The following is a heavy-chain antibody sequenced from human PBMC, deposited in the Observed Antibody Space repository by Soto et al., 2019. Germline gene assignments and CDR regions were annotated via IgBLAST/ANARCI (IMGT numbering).Heavy chain of an antibody. D-gene: IGHD2-2*01. J-gene: IGHJ4*02. Sequence: QVLLVQSGAEVTRPGASLKVSCKASGYNFISHYIHWVRQAPGQGLEWMGFINPSGGSTTHAQNFQGRLSMTRDTSTSTVYMELSGLRSEDAAVYYCARDDLSSKSSLSYFDYWGQGTLVTVSS. V-gene: IGHV1-46*01. CDR3: ARDDLSSKSSLSYFDY. CDR1: GYNFISHY. CDR2: INPSGGST.